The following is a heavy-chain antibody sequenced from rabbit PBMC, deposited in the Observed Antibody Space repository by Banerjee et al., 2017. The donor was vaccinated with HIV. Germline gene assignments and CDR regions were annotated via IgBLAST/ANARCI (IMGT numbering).Heavy chain of an antibody. V-gene: IGHV1S45*01. J-gene: IGHJ4*01. CDR2: IRTGGSTT. D-gene: IGHD5-1*01. Sequence: QEQLEESGGDLVKPEGSLTLSRKASGFTLSSYWICWVRQAPGKGLEWIGCIRTGGSTTYYATWAKGRFTISKTSSTTVTLQMTSLTAADTATYFCARDDAGDGIYYFNLWGPGTLVTVS. CDR3: ARDDAGDGIYYFNL. CDR1: GFTLSSYW.